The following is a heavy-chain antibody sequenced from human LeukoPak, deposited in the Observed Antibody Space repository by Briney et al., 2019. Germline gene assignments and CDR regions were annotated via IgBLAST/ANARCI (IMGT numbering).Heavy chain of an antibody. CDR3: ARILGDNGYGSGFFDY. Sequence: GGSLRLSCAASGFTLSTSSMNWVRQAPGKGLEWVSAISTRDFITYADSVKGRFTVSRDHDKDSLYLQMNSLRAEDTAVYYCARILGDNGYGSGFFDYWGQGALVTVSS. J-gene: IGHJ4*02. V-gene: IGHV3-21*01. D-gene: IGHD3-10*01. CDR1: GFTLSTSS. CDR2: ISTRDFI.